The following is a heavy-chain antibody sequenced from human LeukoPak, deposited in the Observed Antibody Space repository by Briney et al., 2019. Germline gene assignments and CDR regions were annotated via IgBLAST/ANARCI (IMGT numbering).Heavy chain of an antibody. J-gene: IGHJ3*02. CDR2: ISGSGGTT. D-gene: IGHD5-18*01. Sequence: HTGGSLRLSCAASGFTFSSYGMSWVRQAPGEGLGWGSSISGSGGTTYYADSVKGRFTISRDKSKNTLYLQMNSLRADDTAVYSCAKDPPTVMANAFHIWGQGTMVTVS. V-gene: IGHV3-23*01. CDR1: GFTFSSYG. CDR3: AKDPPTVMANAFHI.